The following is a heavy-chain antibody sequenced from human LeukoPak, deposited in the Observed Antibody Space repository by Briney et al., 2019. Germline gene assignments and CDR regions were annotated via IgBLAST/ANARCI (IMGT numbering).Heavy chain of an antibody. Sequence: SETLSLTCTVSGGSISSSAYHWGWIRQPPGKGLEWVGSKYYSGSTYYNLSLKSRVTISVDTSKNQFSLKLSSVTAADTAVYYCARHSQTWIQLWNYWYFDLWGRGTLVTVSS. V-gene: IGHV4-39*01. CDR3: ARHSQTWIQLWNYWYFDL. CDR1: GGSISSSAYH. D-gene: IGHD5-18*01. CDR2: KYYSGST. J-gene: IGHJ2*01.